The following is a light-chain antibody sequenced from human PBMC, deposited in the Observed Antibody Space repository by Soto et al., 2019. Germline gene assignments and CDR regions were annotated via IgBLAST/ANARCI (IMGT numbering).Light chain of an antibody. CDR1: QSVSSSY. J-gene: IGKJ1*01. Sequence: EIVLTHSPGTLSLSPCERATLSFSASQSVSSSYLAWYQQKPGQAPRLLIYGASSRATGIPDRFSGSGSGTDFTLTISRLEPEDFAVYYCQQYDSSPKTFGQGTKGDI. CDR2: GAS. V-gene: IGKV3-20*01. CDR3: QQYDSSPKT.